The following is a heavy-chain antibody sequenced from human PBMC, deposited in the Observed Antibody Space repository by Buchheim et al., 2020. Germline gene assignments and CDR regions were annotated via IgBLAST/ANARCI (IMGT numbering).Heavy chain of an antibody. J-gene: IGHJ4*02. CDR3: ARGADSATFYPPDY. CDR2: MDPGGGST. Sequence: QVHLVQSGAEVKKPGASVRVSCKASGNTFSSHHVHWVRQAPGQGLEWLVIMDPGGGSTINAQNFQGRVTMTRDTYTRTVNMELSSLTSDDTAVYFCARGADSATFYPPDYWGQGTL. V-gene: IGHV1-46*03. CDR1: GNTFSSHH. D-gene: IGHD1-26*01.